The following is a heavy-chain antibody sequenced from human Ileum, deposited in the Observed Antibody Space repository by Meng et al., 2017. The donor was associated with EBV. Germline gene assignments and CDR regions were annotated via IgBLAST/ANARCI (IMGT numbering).Heavy chain of an antibody. Sequence: QVQLVASGRGLVKPGGSLRLSCAASGLTFSNYYMNWIRQAPGKGLEWVSFISSTGSTTYYADSVKGRFTVSRDNAKNSLFLQMHSLRAEDTAVYYCVYSSSFHWGQGTLVTVSS. CDR2: ISSTGSTT. CDR3: VYSSSFH. J-gene: IGHJ4*02. V-gene: IGHV3-11*01. D-gene: IGHD6-13*01. CDR1: GLTFSNYY.